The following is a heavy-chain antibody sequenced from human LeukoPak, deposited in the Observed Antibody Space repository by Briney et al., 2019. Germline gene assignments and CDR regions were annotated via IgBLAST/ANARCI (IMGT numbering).Heavy chain of an antibody. J-gene: IGHJ4*02. CDR1: GFTFSSYW. D-gene: IGHD6-19*01. V-gene: IGHV3-7*01. CDR3: ARWAVTGIYLDS. CDR2: IKQDGSGE. Sequence: GGSLRLSCAASGFTFSSYWMSWVRQPPGKGLEWVANIKQDGSGEHYVASVKGRFTISRDNPQSSLSLQMTDLRAEDTAVYYCARWAVTGIYLDSWGQGALVTVSS.